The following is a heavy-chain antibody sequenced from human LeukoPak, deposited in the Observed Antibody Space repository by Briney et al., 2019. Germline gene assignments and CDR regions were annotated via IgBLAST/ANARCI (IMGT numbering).Heavy chain of an antibody. Sequence: PGGSLRLSCAASGFTFSTYWMAWVRQAPGKGLEWVANVKKDGSDKNYVDSVKGRFTISRDNAKNSLYLQMNSLRAEDTAVYYCARTPRAGSGYIFDYWGQGTLVTVSS. CDR3: ARTPRAGSGYIFDY. D-gene: IGHD3-3*01. V-gene: IGHV3-7*01. J-gene: IGHJ4*02. CDR2: VKKDGSDK. CDR1: GFTFSTYW.